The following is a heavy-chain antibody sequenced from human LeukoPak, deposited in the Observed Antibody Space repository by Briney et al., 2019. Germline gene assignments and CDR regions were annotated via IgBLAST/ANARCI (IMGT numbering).Heavy chain of an antibody. Sequence: PSETLSLTCAVYGGSFSGYYWSWIRQPPGKGLEWIGEINHSGSTNYNPSLKSRVTISVDTSKNQFSLKLSSVTAADTAVYYCARAQNYYYDSSGYCDYWGQGTLVTVSS. CDR3: ARAQNYYYDSSGYCDY. D-gene: IGHD3-22*01. V-gene: IGHV4-34*01. J-gene: IGHJ4*02. CDR1: GGSFSGYY. CDR2: INHSGST.